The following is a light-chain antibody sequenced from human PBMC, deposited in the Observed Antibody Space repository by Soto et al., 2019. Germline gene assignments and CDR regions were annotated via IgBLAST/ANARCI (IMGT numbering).Light chain of an antibody. CDR2: GAS. Sequence: ESGMTRYPATPPMCPGQRAPRSCMASQSVNSNVAWYQQESGQPPRLLVFGASTRATGVPARFSGSGSGTELTLTISGLQSEDFAVYFCQQYAGSPRTFGQGTKVDIK. J-gene: IGKJ1*01. V-gene: IGKV3-15*01. CDR3: QQYAGSPRT. CDR1: QSVNSN.